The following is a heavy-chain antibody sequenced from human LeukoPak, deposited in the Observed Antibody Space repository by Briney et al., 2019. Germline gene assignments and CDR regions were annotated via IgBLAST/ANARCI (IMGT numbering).Heavy chain of an antibody. Sequence: SETLSLTCTVSGGSISSYYWSWIRQPPGKGLEWIGYIYYSGSTNYNPSLKSRVTISVDTSKDQFSLKLSSVTAADTAVYYCARDPYSSGWYDAFDIWGQGTMVTVSS. CDR1: GGSISSYY. CDR2: IYYSGST. D-gene: IGHD6-19*01. CDR3: ARDPYSSGWYDAFDI. J-gene: IGHJ3*02. V-gene: IGHV4-59*12.